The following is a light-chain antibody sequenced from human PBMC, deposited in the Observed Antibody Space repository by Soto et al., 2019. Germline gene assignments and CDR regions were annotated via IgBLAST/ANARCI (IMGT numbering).Light chain of an antibody. CDR2: EVS. Sequence: QSALTQPASVSGSPGQSITISCTGASSDVGSYNLVSWYQQHPGKAPKLMVYEVSKRPSGVSNRFSGSKSGNTASLIISGLQAEDEADYYCCSYAGSSTYVFGSGTKVTVL. CDR1: SSDVGSYNL. J-gene: IGLJ1*01. CDR3: CSYAGSSTYV. V-gene: IGLV2-23*02.